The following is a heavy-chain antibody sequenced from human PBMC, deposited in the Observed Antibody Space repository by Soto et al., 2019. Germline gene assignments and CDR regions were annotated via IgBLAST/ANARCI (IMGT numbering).Heavy chain of an antibody. Sequence: GASVKVSCKASGYTFTGYYMHWVRQAPGQGLEWMGWINPNSGGTNYAQKFQGWVTMTRDTSISTAYMELSRLRSDDTAVYYCARQGGYDHYYYYGMDVWGQGTTVTVSS. CDR2: INPNSGGT. CDR1: GYTFTGYY. CDR3: ARQGGYDHYYYYGMDV. V-gene: IGHV1-2*04. J-gene: IGHJ6*02. D-gene: IGHD5-12*01.